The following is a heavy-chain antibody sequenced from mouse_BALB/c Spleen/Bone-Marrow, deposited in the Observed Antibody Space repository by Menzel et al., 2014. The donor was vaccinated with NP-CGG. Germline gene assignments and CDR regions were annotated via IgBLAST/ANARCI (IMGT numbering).Heavy chain of an antibody. V-gene: IGHV5-6*02. CDR2: ISSGGSYT. CDR1: GFTFSSYG. Sequence: EVMLVESGGELVKPGGSLKLSCAASGFTFSSYGMSWVRQTPDKRLEWVATISSGGSYTYYPDSVKGRFTISRDNAKNTLYLQMSSLKSEDTAMYYCARLGRDYFDYWGQGTTLTVSS. D-gene: IGHD4-1*01. J-gene: IGHJ2*01. CDR3: ARLGRDYFDY.